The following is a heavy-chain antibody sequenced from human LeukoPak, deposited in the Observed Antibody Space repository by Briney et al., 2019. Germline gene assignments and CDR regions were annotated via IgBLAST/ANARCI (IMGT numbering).Heavy chain of an antibody. Sequence: APVKVSCKASGYTFTSYGISWVRQAPGQGLQWMGWISAYNGNTNYAQKLQGRVTMTTDTSTSTAYMELRSLRSDDTAVYYCARDGQQLDNNWFDRWGQGTLVTVSS. V-gene: IGHV1-18*01. CDR1: GYTFTSYG. CDR3: ARDGQQLDNNWFDR. D-gene: IGHD6-13*01. CDR2: ISAYNGNT. J-gene: IGHJ5*02.